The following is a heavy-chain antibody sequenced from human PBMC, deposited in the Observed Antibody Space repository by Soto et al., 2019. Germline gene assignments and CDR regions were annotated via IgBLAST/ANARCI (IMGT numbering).Heavy chain of an antibody. Sequence: VQLLQSGAEMKEPGASVKVSCRASGYIFTTYGISWVREAPGQGLEWMGWISVHTGNTNFAQKFHGRLSMTADTSATTVYMELRGLTSDDTAVYYYARGVPGTWGPDGFDIWGQGTMVTVSS. CDR1: GYIFTTYG. J-gene: IGHJ3*02. CDR3: ARGVPGTWGPDGFDI. CDR2: ISVHTGNT. V-gene: IGHV1-18*01. D-gene: IGHD1-7*01.